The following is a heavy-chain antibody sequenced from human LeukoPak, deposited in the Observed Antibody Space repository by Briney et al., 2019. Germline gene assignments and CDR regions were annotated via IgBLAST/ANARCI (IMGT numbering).Heavy chain of an antibody. D-gene: IGHD3-22*01. CDR3: ASLGGEYYYDSSGFF. CDR2: IYHGGST. V-gene: IGHV4-4*02. CDR1: GGSISSSNW. J-gene: IGHJ4*02. Sequence: SETLSLTCAVSGGSISSSNWWSWVRQPPGKGLEWIGEIYHGGSTNYNPSLKSRVTISVDKSKNQFSLKLSSVTAADTAVYYCASLGGEYYYDSSGFFWGQGTLVTVSS.